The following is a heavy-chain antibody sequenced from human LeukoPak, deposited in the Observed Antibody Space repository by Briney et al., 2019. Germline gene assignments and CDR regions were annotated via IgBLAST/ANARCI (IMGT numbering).Heavy chain of an antibody. J-gene: IGHJ2*01. D-gene: IGHD6-25*01. Sequence: GGSLRLSCAASGFTFSSSWMSWVRQAPGKGLEWVSGINWNGGSTGYADSVKGRFTISRDNSKNTLYLQMNNLRAEDSAVYYCAKDLSGYGPYWYFDLWGRGTLVTVSS. CDR1: GFTFSSSW. CDR2: INWNGGST. CDR3: AKDLSGYGPYWYFDL. V-gene: IGHV3-20*04.